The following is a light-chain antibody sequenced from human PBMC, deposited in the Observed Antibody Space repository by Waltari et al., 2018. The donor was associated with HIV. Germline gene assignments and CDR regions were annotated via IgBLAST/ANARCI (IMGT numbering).Light chain of an antibody. CDR3: QQYNSFSPTT. V-gene: IGKV1-5*03. CDR1: QSISTW. J-gene: IGKJ2*01. Sequence: DIQMTQSPRTLSASVGDRVNITCRASQSISTWLAWYQQKPGKAPKVLIYKAYYLESEVPSRFSGSGSGTEFTLSINDLQPDDFATYFCQQYNSFSPTTFGQGTRLEI. CDR2: KAY.